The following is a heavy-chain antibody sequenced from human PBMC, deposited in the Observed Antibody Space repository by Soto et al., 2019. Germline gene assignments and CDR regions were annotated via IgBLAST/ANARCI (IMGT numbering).Heavy chain of an antibody. J-gene: IGHJ3*02. Sequence: GGSLRLSCAASGFTFSSYSMNWVRQAPGKGLEWVSSISSSSSYIYYADSVKGRFTISRDNAKNSLYLQMNSLRAEDTAVYYCARTRTTPGTGYRDAFDIWGQGTMVTVSS. CDR2: ISSSSSYI. V-gene: IGHV3-21*01. CDR3: ARTRTTPGTGYRDAFDI. CDR1: GFTFSSYS. D-gene: IGHD3-9*01.